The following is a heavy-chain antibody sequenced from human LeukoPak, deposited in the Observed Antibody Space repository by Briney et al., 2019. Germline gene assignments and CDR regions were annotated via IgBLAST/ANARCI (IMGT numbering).Heavy chain of an antibody. D-gene: IGHD6-13*01. CDR3: AKDKQGYSSPTGPFDY. J-gene: IGHJ4*02. V-gene: IGHV3-9*01. CDR1: GFTFDDYA. CDR2: ISWNSDNI. Sequence: GGSLRLSCTASGFTFDDYAMHWVRQAPGKGLEWVSGISWNSDNIGYADSVRGRFTISRDNAKNSLYLQMNSLRAEDTAVYYCAKDKQGYSSPTGPFDYWGQGTLVTVSS.